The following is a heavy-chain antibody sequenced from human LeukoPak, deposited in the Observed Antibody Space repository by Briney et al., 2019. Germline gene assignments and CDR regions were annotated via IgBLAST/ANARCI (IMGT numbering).Heavy chain of an antibody. V-gene: IGHV4-59*01. CDR2: IYYSGST. Sequence: SETLSLTCTVSGVSISSYYWSWIRQPPGKGLECIGYIYYSGSTNYNPSLKSRVTMSVDASKNQFSLKLSSVTAADTAVYYCARGLTAYYYYGMDVWGQGTTVTVSS. CDR3: ARGLTAYYYYGMDV. D-gene: IGHD3-9*01. CDR1: GVSISSYY. J-gene: IGHJ6*02.